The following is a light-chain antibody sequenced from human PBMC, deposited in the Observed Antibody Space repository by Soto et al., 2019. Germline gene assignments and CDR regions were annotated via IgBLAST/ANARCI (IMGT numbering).Light chain of an antibody. CDR3: SSSTSSATYV. CDR2: ELT. J-gene: IGLJ1*01. Sequence: QSVLTQPASVSGSPGQSITISCTGTNNDIGGYNYVSWYQQHPGKAPKLVIYELTNRPSGVSNRFSGSKSGNTASLTISGLEAEDEADYYCSSSTSSATYVFGTGTKVTVL. V-gene: IGLV2-14*01. CDR1: NNDIGGYNY.